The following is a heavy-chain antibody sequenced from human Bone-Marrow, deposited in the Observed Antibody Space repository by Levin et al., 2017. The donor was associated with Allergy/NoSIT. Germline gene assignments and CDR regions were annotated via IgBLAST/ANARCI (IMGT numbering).Heavy chain of an antibody. V-gene: IGHV1-18*01. CDR2: ISAYNGNT. J-gene: IGHJ5*02. CDR3: ARDPRPGIAVDNWFDP. CDR1: GYTFTSYG. Sequence: ASVKVSCKASGYTFTSYGISWVRQAPGQGLEWMGWISAYNGNTNYAQKLQGRVTMTTDTSTSTAYMELRSLRSDDTAVYYCARDPRPGIAVDNWFDPWGQGTLVTVSS. D-gene: IGHD6-19*01.